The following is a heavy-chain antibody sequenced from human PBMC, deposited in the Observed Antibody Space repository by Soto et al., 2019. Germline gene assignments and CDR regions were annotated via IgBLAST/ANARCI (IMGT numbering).Heavy chain of an antibody. Sequence: SETLPLTCCLSGGSISSGDCYWSWIRLPPGKGLEWIGYIYYSGSTHYNASLKSRVTISVDTSKNQFSLKLSSVTAEDTAVYYCARDESSGYYSDYWGQGTLVTVS. D-gene: IGHD3-22*01. CDR1: GGSISSGDCY. J-gene: IGHJ4*02. CDR3: ARDESSGYYSDY. CDR2: IYYSGST. V-gene: IGHV4-30-4*01.